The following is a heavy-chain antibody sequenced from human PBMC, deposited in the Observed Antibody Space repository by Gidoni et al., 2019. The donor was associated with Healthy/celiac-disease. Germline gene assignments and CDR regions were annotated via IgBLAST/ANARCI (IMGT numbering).Heavy chain of an antibody. D-gene: IGHD2-2*01. V-gene: IGHV4-34*01. Sequence: QVQLQQWGAGLLKPSETLSLTCAVYGGSFSGYYWSWIRQPPGKGLEWIGEINHSGSTNYNPSLKSRVTISVDTSKNQFSLKLSSVTAADTAVYYCARGGPYRCSSTSCYSYKKYYYYYYGMDVWGQGTTVTVSS. CDR3: ARGGPYRCSSTSCYSYKKYYYYYYGMDV. CDR2: INHSGST. CDR1: GGSFSGYY. J-gene: IGHJ6*02.